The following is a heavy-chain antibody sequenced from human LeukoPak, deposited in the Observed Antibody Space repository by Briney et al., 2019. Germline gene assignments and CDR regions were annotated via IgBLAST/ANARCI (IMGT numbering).Heavy chain of an antibody. CDR1: GFTFSNYG. Sequence: QTGGSLRLSCAASGFTFSNYGMSWVRQAPGKGLEWVSAISGSGGSTYYADSVKGRFTISRDNSKNTLYLQMNSLRAEDTAVYYCAKVPAYSSSWSYFDYWGQGTLVTVSS. V-gene: IGHV3-23*01. CDR2: ISGSGGST. CDR3: AKVPAYSSSWSYFDY. J-gene: IGHJ4*02. D-gene: IGHD6-13*01.